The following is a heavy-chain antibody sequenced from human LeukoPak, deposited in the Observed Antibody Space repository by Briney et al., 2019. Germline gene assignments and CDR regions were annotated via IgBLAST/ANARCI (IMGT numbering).Heavy chain of an antibody. CDR1: GGTFSSYA. CDR2: IIPIFGTA. D-gene: IGHD3-22*01. V-gene: IGHV1-69*13. CDR3: ARDSSGYYARSRFDY. Sequence: SVKVSCKASGGTFSSYAISWVRQAPGQGLEWMGGIIPIFGTANYAQKFQGRVTITADESTSTAYMELSSLRSEDTAVYYCARDSSGYYARSRFDYWGQGTLVTVSS. J-gene: IGHJ4*02.